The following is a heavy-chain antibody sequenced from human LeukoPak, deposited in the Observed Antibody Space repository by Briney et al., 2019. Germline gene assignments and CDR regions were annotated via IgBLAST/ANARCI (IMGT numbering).Heavy chain of an antibody. Sequence: SETLSLTCTVSGGSISSTSYYWGWIRQPPGKGLEWIGTFDYSGSTYYNPSLKSRVTISVDTSKNQFSLKLSSVTAADTAVYYCATSYYQYFRFWGQGTLVTVSS. CDR2: FDYSGST. CDR1: GGSISSTSYY. V-gene: IGHV4-39*01. D-gene: IGHD1-26*01. J-gene: IGHJ1*01. CDR3: ATSYYQYFRF.